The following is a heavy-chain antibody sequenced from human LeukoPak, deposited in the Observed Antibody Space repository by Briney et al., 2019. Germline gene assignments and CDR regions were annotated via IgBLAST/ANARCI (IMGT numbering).Heavy chain of an antibody. D-gene: IGHD4-17*01. V-gene: IGHV4-30-4*01. CDR2: IYYSGST. CDR3: ARDADDYGYFDY. Sequence: SQTLSLTCTVSGGSISSGDYYWSWIRQPPGKGLEWIGYIYYSGSTYYNPSLKSRVTISVDTSKNQFSLKLSSVTAADTAVYYCARDADDYGYFDYWGQGTLVTVSS. J-gene: IGHJ4*02. CDR1: GGSISSGDYY.